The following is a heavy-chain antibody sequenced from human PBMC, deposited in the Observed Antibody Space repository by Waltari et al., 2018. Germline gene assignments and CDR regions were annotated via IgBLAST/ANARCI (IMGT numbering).Heavy chain of an antibody. D-gene: IGHD3-10*01. CDR1: GFPFSGSW. CDR3: GRREGSVTMVRGIDY. J-gene: IGHJ4*02. CDR2: INSDGSGT. V-gene: IGHV3-74*01. Sequence: EVQLVESGGGLVQPGGSLRLSCAAPGFPFSGSWLHWVRQAPGKGLVWVSRINSDGSGTSYADSVKGRFTIPRDNAKNTLYLQMNSLRAEDTAVYYCGRREGSVTMVRGIDYWGQGTLVTVSS.